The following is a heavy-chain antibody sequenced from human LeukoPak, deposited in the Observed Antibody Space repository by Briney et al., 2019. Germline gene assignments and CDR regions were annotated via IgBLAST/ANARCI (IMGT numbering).Heavy chain of an antibody. CDR1: GFTFSTCG. CDR2: IRYGGSDI. D-gene: IGHD6-25*01. V-gene: IGHV3-30*02. CDR3: AKEPYSSVYYFYYMDV. J-gene: IGHJ6*03. Sequence: GGSLRLSCAASGFTFSTCGMHWVRQAPGKGLEWVAIIRYGGSDIYYGDSVKGRFTISRDNSKNTLYLQMNSLRGEDTAVYYCAKEPYSSVYYFYYMDVWGKGTTVTVSS.